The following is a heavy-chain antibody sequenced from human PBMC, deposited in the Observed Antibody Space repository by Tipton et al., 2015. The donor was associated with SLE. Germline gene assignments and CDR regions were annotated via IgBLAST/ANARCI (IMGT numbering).Heavy chain of an antibody. V-gene: IGHV1-8*01. J-gene: IGHJ5*02. Sequence: QLVQSGAEAKKPGASVKVSCKASGYTFTSYDINWVRQAPGQGLEWMGWMNPGSGNTGYAQKFQGRVTMTMSTSIDTAYLELSSLTPDDTAVYYCASQYCSSVNCRSWFDLWGQGILVTVSS. CDR3: ASQYCSSVNCRSWFDL. CDR1: GYTFTSYD. CDR2: MNPGSGNT. D-gene: IGHD2-2*01.